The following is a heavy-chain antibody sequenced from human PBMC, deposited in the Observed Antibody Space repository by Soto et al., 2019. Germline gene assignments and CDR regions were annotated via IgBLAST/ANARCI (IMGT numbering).Heavy chain of an antibody. CDR3: VSAPLDYYSADDLDN. V-gene: IGHV1-8*01. Sequence: ASVKVSCKASGYTFTENDLHWVRQATGQGLEWMGWMNPNSGNTGYAQKFQGRVTMTRDNSITTAYMELSGLRSEDTAVYFCVSAPLDYYSADDLDNWGQGTLVAISS. CDR2: MNPNSGNT. J-gene: IGHJ4*02. CDR1: GYTFTEND. D-gene: IGHD2-21*01.